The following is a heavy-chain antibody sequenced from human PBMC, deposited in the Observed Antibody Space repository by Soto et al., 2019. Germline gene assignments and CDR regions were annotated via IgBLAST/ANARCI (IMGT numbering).Heavy chain of an antibody. CDR1: GFTFSSYE. Sequence: GWSLRLSCAASGFTFSSYEMNWVRQAPGKGLEWVSYISSSGSTIYYADSVKGRFTISRDNAKNSLYLQMSSLRAEDTAVYYCARGPVRTFDYWGQGTLVTVS. J-gene: IGHJ4*02. D-gene: IGHD1-1*01. V-gene: IGHV3-48*03. CDR2: ISSSGSTI. CDR3: ARGPVRTFDY.